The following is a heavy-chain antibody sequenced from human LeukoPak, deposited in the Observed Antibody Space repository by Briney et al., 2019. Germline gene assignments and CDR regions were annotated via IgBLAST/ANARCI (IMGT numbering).Heavy chain of an antibody. D-gene: IGHD3-22*01. Sequence: GESLKISCKGSGYSFTSYWIGWVRQMPGKDLEWMGIIYPGDSDTRYSPSFQGQVTISADKSISTAHLQWSSLKASDTAMYYCARRGDSSGYCFDYWGQGTLVTVSS. V-gene: IGHV5-51*01. CDR1: GYSFTSYW. J-gene: IGHJ4*02. CDR2: IYPGDSDT. CDR3: ARRGDSSGYCFDY.